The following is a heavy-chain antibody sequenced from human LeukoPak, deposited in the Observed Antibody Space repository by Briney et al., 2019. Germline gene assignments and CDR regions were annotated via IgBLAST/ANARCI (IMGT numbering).Heavy chain of an antibody. CDR3: ARSGTVTTWNY. Sequence: SETLSLTCTVSGGSISSGGYYWSWIRQHPGKGLEWIGCIYYSGTTYYHPSLTSRVAISVDTSKNQFSLKLSSVTATDTAVYYCARSGTVTTWNYWGQGTLVTVSS. D-gene: IGHD4-17*01. V-gene: IGHV4-31*03. J-gene: IGHJ4*02. CDR2: IYYSGTT. CDR1: GGSISSGGYY.